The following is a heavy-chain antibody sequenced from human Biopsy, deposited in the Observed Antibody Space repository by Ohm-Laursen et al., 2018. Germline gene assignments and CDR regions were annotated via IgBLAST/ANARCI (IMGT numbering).Heavy chain of an antibody. CDR3: ARHAPSYSGSYWRYFDL. D-gene: IGHD1-26*01. Sequence: TLSLTCTVSGGSISSYYWSWIRQPPGKGLEWIGSIYYTGSTNYNPSLKSRVTISVDTSMNHLSLSLTSVTAADTAVYYCARHAPSYSGSYWRYFDLWGRGTLVTVSS. J-gene: IGHJ2*01. V-gene: IGHV4-59*08. CDR2: IYYTGST. CDR1: GGSISSYY.